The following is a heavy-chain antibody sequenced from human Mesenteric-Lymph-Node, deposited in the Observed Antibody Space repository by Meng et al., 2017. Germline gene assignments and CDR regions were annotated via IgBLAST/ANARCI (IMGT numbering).Heavy chain of an antibody. D-gene: IGHD2-15*01. J-gene: IGHJ6*02. CDR3: AREFLAYCSGGSCFSRGMDV. V-gene: IGHV4-59*01. Sequence: SETLSLTCAVYGGSFSGYYWSWIRQPPGKGLEWIGYIYYSGSTNYNPSLKSRVTISVDTSKNQFSLKLSSVTAADTAVYYCAREFLAYCSGGSCFSRGMDVWGQGTTVTVSS. CDR1: GGSFSGYY. CDR2: IYYSGST.